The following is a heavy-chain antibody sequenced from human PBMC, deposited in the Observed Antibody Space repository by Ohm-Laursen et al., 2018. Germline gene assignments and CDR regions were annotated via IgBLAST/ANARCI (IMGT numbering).Heavy chain of an antibody. D-gene: IGHD6-25*01. V-gene: IGHV3-23*03. CDR1: GFTFSSYG. Sequence: SLRLSCAASGFTFSSYGMSWVRQAPGKGLEWVSVIHSGGNTYYVDSVKGRFTISRDNSKNTLYLQMNSLRDEDTAVYYCATAGPYSGDDYWGQGTLVNVSS. J-gene: IGHJ4*02. CDR3: ATAGPYSGDDY. CDR2: IHSGGNT.